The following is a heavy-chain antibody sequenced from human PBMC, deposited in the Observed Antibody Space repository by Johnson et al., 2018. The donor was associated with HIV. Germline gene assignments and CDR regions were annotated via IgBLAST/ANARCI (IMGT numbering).Heavy chain of an antibody. D-gene: IGHD6-19*01. CDR1: GFTFSRYW. Sequence: VQLVESGGGLVQPGGSLRLSCAASGFTFSRYWMSWVRQAPGKGLEWVANIKQDGSEKYYVDSVKGRFTISRDNAKNSVYLQMNSLRAEDTAVYYCAKGSMSTPGQWLPKDDALDIWGQGTMVTVSS. V-gene: IGHV3-7*05. CDR2: IKQDGSEK. J-gene: IGHJ3*02. CDR3: AKGSMSTPGQWLPKDDALDI.